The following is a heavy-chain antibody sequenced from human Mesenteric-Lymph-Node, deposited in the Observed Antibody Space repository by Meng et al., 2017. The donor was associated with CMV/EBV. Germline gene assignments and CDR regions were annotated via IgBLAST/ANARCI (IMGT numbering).Heavy chain of an antibody. J-gene: IGHJ6*02. CDR3: ATLTADYGMDV. Sequence: GESLKISCAVSGFTFSSYLMHLVRQAPGKGLVWVSRINSDGSSTSYADSVKGRFTLSRDNAKDTLYLQMNSLRAEDTAVYYCATLTADYGMDVWGQGTTVTVSS. CDR1: GFTFSSYL. CDR2: INSDGSST. D-gene: IGHD3-16*01. V-gene: IGHV3-74*01.